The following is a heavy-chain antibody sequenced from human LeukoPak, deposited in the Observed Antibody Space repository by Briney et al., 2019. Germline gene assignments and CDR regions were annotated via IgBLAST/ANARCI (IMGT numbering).Heavy chain of an antibody. CDR3: ASTGYSSSWYFGGYYFDY. V-gene: IGHV3-53*01. J-gene: IGHJ4*02. CDR2: IYSGGST. CDR1: SLTVSSNY. Sequence: GRSLRLACAPASLTVSSNYMSWVRQARGKGLGWVSVIYSGGSTYYADSVKGRFIISRDNSKNTLYLQMNSLRAEDTAVYYCASTGYSSSWYFGGYYFDYWGQGTLVTVSS. D-gene: IGHD6-13*01.